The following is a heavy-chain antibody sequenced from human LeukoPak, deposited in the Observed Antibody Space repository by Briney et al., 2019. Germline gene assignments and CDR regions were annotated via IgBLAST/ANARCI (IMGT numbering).Heavy chain of an antibody. V-gene: IGHV3-23*01. CDR3: AKGTYSSSPRDY. CDR2: ISGSGGST. J-gene: IGHJ4*02. CDR1: GFTFSSCA. D-gene: IGHD6-6*01. Sequence: GGSLRLSCAASGFTFSSCAMSWVRQAPGKGLEWVSAISGSGGSTYYADSVKGRFTISRDNPKNTLFLQMNSLRAEDTAVYYCAKGTYSSSPRDYWGQGTLVTVSS.